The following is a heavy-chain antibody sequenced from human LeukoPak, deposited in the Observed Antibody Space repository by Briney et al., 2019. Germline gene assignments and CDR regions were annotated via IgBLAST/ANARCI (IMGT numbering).Heavy chain of an antibody. J-gene: IGHJ4*02. CDR1: GFTFSSYW. V-gene: IGHV3-74*01. Sequence: PGGSLRLSCVASGFTFSSYWMHWVRQDPRKGLVWVSRISGDGRNINYADSVRGRFTISRDNAKNSLYLQMNSLRGEDTAFYYCAKADSSGYPPTYWGQGTLVTVSS. CDR2: ISGDGRNI. CDR3: AKADSSGYPPTY. D-gene: IGHD3-10*01.